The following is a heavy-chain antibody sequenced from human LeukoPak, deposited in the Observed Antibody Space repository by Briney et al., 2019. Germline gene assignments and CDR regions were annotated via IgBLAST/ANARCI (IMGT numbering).Heavy chain of an antibody. Sequence: PSETLSLTCTVSGGSTSSHFWTWIRQPPGKGLEWLGYVYNTGSTNYNPSLQSRVTMTLDASKSQFYLKLTSVTAADTSVYFCARDDYGFFDAFDVRGQGTVVTVSS. CDR3: ARDDYGFFDAFDV. D-gene: IGHD3-16*01. J-gene: IGHJ3*01. CDR2: VYNTGST. CDR1: GGSTSSHF. V-gene: IGHV4-59*08.